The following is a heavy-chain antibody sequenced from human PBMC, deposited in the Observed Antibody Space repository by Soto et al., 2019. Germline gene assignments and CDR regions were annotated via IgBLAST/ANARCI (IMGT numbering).Heavy chain of an antibody. J-gene: IGHJ4*02. CDR2: ISSAGTTV. V-gene: IGHV3-11*01. CDR1: GFTFSDYC. Sequence: QVQLVESGGDLLKPGGSLRLSCAASGFTFSDYCMSWIRQTPGKGLEWVAYISSAGTTVYYADSVKGRFTISRDNAKNSLFLQMNSLRAEDTAVYYCARDHLAHSNLIDCWGQGALVIVSS. D-gene: IGHD6-13*01. CDR3: ARDHLAHSNLIDC.